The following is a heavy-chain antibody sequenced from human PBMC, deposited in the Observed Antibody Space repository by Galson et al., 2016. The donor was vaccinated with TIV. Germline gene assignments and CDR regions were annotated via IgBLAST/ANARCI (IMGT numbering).Heavy chain of an antibody. V-gene: IGHV4-4*07. CDR2: ISATGNP. CDR3: ARASTGTYYYFDS. Sequence: SWVRQAPGKGLEWIGRISATGNPAYNPSLRSRVTMSVETSTNQFSLKLSSVTAADTALYYCARASTGTYYYFDSWGQGTLVTVSS. J-gene: IGHJ4*02. D-gene: IGHD1-26*01.